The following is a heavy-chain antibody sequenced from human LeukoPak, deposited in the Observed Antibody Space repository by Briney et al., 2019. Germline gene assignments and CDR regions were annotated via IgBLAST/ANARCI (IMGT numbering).Heavy chain of an antibody. Sequence: PGRSLRLSCAASGFTFSSYGMHWVRQAPGKGLEWVAVIWYDGSNKYYADSVKGRFTISRDNSKNTLYLQMNSLRAEDTAVYYCAKVAVAGTIPDYWGQGTLVTVSS. CDR3: AKVAVAGTIPDY. V-gene: IGHV3-33*06. D-gene: IGHD6-19*01. CDR1: GFTFSSYG. CDR2: IWYDGSNK. J-gene: IGHJ4*02.